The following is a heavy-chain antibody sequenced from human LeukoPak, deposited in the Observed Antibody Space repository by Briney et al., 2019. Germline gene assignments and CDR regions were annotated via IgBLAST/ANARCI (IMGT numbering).Heavy chain of an antibody. D-gene: IGHD5-24*01. V-gene: IGHV6-1*01. CDR3: ARGSLQSGFDY. J-gene: IGHJ4*02. Sequence: SQTLSLTCAISGDSVSSNSGGWNWIRQSPSRGLEWLGRTYYNSKWYNDYAVSVKSRMTINPDTSKNQFSLQLNSVTPEDTAVYYCARGSLQSGFDYWGQGTLVTVSS. CDR1: GDSVSSNSGG. CDR2: TYYNSKWYN.